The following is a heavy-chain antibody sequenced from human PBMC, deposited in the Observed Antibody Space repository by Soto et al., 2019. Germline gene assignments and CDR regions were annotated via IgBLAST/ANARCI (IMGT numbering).Heavy chain of an antibody. D-gene: IGHD1-1*01. CDR2: IIPIFGTA. V-gene: IGHV1-69*13. J-gene: IGHJ5*02. CDR1: GGTFSSYA. CDR3: ARVAHAGWLQLS. Sequence: SVKVSCKASGGTFSSYAISWVRQAPGQGLEWMGGIIPIFGTANYAQKFQGRVTITADESTSTAYMELSSLRSEDTAVYYCARVAHAGWLQLSWGQGTLVTVSS.